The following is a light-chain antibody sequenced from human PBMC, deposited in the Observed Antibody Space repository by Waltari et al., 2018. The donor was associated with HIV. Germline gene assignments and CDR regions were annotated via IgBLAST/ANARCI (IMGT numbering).Light chain of an antibody. V-gene: IGLV2-14*01. J-gene: IGLJ2*01. CDR1: SSAIGGTNY. CDR2: EVS. CDR3: SSYTSSSTVI. Sequence: QSALTQPASVSGSPGQSITIACTGTSSAIGGTNYVPWYQQHPGNAPKLMIYEVSTRPSGVSNRFSGSKSGNTASLTISGLQAEDEADYYCSSYTSSSTVIFGGGTKLAVL.